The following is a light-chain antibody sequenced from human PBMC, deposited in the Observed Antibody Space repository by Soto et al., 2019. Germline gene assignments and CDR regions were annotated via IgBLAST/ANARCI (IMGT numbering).Light chain of an antibody. CDR2: EVS. CDR3: ISYTTRGTLV. J-gene: IGLJ2*01. CDR1: SSDVGAYNY. Sequence: QSVLTQPASVSGSPGQSITISCTGTSSDVGAYNYVTWYQQHPGKTPKFIIYEVSNRPSGVSNRFSGSKSGNTASLTISGLQAEDEADYYCISYTTRGTLVFGGGTKLTVL. V-gene: IGLV2-14*01.